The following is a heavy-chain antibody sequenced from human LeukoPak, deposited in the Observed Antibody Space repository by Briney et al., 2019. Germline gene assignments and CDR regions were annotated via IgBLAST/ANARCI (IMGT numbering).Heavy chain of an antibody. Sequence: SETLSLTCTVSGGSISSHYWSWIRQPPGKGLEWIGYIYYSGSTNYNPSLKSRVTISVDTSKNQFSLKLSSVTAADTAVYYCARVVRGTAMDQYYYYYYMDVWGKGTTVTVSS. D-gene: IGHD5-18*01. CDR2: IYYSGST. CDR3: ARVVRGTAMDQYYYYYYMDV. J-gene: IGHJ6*03. CDR1: GGSISSHY. V-gene: IGHV4-59*11.